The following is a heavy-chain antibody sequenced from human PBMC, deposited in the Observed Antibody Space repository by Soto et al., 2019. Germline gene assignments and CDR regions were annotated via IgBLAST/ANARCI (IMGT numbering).Heavy chain of an antibody. J-gene: IGHJ4*02. Sequence: GSLSLSCVASGFTFSIYSMSWVRQAPGKGLEWVSGFRAGGDDGTTYYADSVKGRFTISRDNSKNTLFLQMNSLRAEDTAMYYCAKKVNSGSGSQYFDYFGQGTLVTVSS. CDR3: AKKVNSGSGSQYFDY. D-gene: IGHD3-10*01. CDR2: FRAGGDDGTT. V-gene: IGHV3-23*01. CDR1: GFTFSIYS.